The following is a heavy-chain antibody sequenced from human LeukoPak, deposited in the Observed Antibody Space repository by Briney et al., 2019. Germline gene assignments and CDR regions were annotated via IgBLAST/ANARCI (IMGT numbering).Heavy chain of an antibody. V-gene: IGHV1-2*02. CDR3: ARDQAVTIALYYYYYMDV. Sequence: ASVKVSCKASGHTFTGYYMHWVRQAPGQGLEWMGWINPNSGGTNYAQKFQGRVTMTRDTSISTAYMELSRLRSDDTAVYYCARDQAVTIALYYYYYMDVWGKGTTVTISS. CDR1: GHTFTGYY. J-gene: IGHJ6*03. CDR2: INPNSGGT. D-gene: IGHD6-19*01.